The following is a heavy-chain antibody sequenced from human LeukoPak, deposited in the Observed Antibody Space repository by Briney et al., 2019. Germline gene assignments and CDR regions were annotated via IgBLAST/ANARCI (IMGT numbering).Heavy chain of an antibody. V-gene: IGHV4-30-2*01. CDR3: ARFYGDYYNWFDP. CDR1: GGSISSGGYS. Sequence: SETLSLTCAVSGGSISSGGYSWSWIRQPPGKGLEWIGYIYHSGSTYYNPSLKSRVTISVDRSKNQFSLKLSSVTAADTAVYYCARFYGDYYNWFDPWGQGTLVTVSS. CDR2: IYHSGST. D-gene: IGHD4-17*01. J-gene: IGHJ5*02.